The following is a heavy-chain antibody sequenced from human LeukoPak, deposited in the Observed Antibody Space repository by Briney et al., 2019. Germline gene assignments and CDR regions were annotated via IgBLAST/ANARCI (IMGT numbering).Heavy chain of an antibody. D-gene: IGHD6-13*01. CDR2: IYPGDSDT. J-gene: IGHJ4*02. V-gene: IGHV5-51*01. Sequence: GESLKISCKVSGYSFTSDWIGWVRQLPGKGLEWMGLIYPGDSDTRYSPSFQGQVTISADKSISTAYLQLSSLKASDTAMYYCARFGYSSSFDYWGQGTLVTVSS. CDR1: GYSFTSDW. CDR3: ARFGYSSSFDY.